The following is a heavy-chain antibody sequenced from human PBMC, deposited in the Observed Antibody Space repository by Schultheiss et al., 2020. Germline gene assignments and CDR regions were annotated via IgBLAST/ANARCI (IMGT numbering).Heavy chain of an antibody. CDR1: GFTFSSYA. CDR3: AKIFSSSSWYWHFDY. CDR2: ISGSGGST. D-gene: IGHD6-13*01. V-gene: IGHV3-23*01. J-gene: IGHJ4*02. Sequence: GESLKISCAASGFTFSSYAMSWVRQAPGKGLEWVSAISGSGGSTNYADSVKGRFTVSRDNSKNMLYLQMNSLTAEDTAIYYCAKIFSSSSWYWHFDYWGQGTLVTVSS.